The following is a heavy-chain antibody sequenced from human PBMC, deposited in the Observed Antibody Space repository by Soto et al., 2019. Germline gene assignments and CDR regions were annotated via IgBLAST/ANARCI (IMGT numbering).Heavy chain of an antibody. V-gene: IGHV4-59*01. D-gene: IGHD3-10*01. Sequence: SETLSLTCTVSGGSISSYYWSWIRQPPGKGLEWIGYIYYSGSTNYNPSLKSRVTISVDTSKNQFSLKLSSVTAVDTAVYYCARADYGSGSYYYYYYMDVWGKGTTVTVSS. CDR2: IYYSGST. J-gene: IGHJ6*03. CDR3: ARADYGSGSYYYYYYMDV. CDR1: GGSISSYY.